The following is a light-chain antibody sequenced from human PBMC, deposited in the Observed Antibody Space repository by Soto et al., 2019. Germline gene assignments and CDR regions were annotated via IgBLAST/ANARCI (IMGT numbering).Light chain of an antibody. CDR3: QQHNNWPPWT. CDR1: QSVSSN. Sequence: EIVMTQSPATLYVSPGERATLSCRASQSVSSNLAWYQQKPGQAPRLLMYGASTRASGIPDRFRGSGSGTGFTLTISSLQSEDFAVYYFQQHNNWPPWTFGQGTKVEIK. CDR2: GAS. V-gene: IGKV3-15*01. J-gene: IGKJ1*01.